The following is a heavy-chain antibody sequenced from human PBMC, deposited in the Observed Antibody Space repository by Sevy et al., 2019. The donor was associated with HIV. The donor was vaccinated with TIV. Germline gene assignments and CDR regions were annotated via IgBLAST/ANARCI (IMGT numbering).Heavy chain of an antibody. D-gene: IGHD3-3*01. Sequence: SGPTLVNPTQTLTLTCTFSGFSLSTSGVGVGWIRQPPGKALEWLALIYWNDDKPYSPSLKSRLTIPKDTSKNQVVLTMTNMDPVDTATYYCAHLLNDFWSGYYRGPHNWFDPWGQGTLVTVSS. CDR3: AHLLNDFWSGYYRGPHNWFDP. CDR1: GFSLSTSGVG. CDR2: IYWNDDK. V-gene: IGHV2-5*01. J-gene: IGHJ5*02.